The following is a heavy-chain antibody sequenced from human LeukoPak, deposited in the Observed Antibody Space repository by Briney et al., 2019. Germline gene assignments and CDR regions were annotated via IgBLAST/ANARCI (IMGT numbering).Heavy chain of an antibody. D-gene: IGHD6-19*01. Sequence: SETLSLTCTVSGGSISSSRYYGGWIRQPPGKGLEWIGSMYYSGSTYYNPSLKSRVTISVDTSKNQFSLKLSSVTAADTAVYYCARNIAVAGRGDYMDVWGKGTTVTVSS. CDR2: MYYSGST. J-gene: IGHJ6*03. CDR3: ARNIAVAGRGDYMDV. V-gene: IGHV4-39*01. CDR1: GGSISSSRYY.